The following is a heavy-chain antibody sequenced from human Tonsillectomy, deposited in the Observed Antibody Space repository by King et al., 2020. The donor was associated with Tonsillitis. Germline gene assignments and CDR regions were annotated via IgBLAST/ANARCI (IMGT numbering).Heavy chain of an antibody. Sequence: VQLVESGGGLVKPGGSLRLSCAASGFTFSSYSMNWVRQAPGKGLEWVSSISSSSSYIYYADSVKGRFTISRDNAKNSLYLQMNSLRAEDTAVYYCAARGPLLWWSENDYWGQGTLVTVSS. CDR3: AARGPLLWWSENDY. V-gene: IGHV3-21*01. D-gene: IGHD2-21*01. CDR2: ISSSSSYI. CDR1: GFTFSSYS. J-gene: IGHJ4*02.